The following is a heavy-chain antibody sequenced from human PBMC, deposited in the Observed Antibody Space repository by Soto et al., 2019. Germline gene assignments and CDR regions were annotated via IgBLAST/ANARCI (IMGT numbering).Heavy chain of an antibody. CDR3: ARDPGYSYGYN. CDR2: INAGNGNT. Sequence: QVQLVQSGAEVKKPGASVKVSCKASGYTFTSYAMHWVRQAPGQRLEWMGWINAGNGNTKNSQNFQGRDTITRDTSACTAYMELNTLRSEDTAVYYCARDPGYSYGYNWGQGTLVTVSS. J-gene: IGHJ4*02. D-gene: IGHD5-18*01. CDR1: GYTFTSYA. V-gene: IGHV1-3*01.